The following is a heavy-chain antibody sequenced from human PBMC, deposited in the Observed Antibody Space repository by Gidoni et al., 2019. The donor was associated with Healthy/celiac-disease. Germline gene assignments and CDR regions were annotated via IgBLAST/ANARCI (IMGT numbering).Heavy chain of an antibody. D-gene: IGHD6-6*01. CDR2: IWYDGSNK. CDR3: ARCPTSIAARLWPNSYYYYMDV. J-gene: IGHJ6*03. Sequence: QVQLVESGGGVVQPGRSLRLSCAASGFTFSSYGMPWVRQAPGKGLEWVAVIWYDGSNKYYADSVKGRFTISRDNSKNTLYLQMNSLRAEDTAVYYCARCPTSIAARLWPNSYYYYMDVWGKGTTVTVSS. CDR1: GFTFSSYG. V-gene: IGHV3-33*08.